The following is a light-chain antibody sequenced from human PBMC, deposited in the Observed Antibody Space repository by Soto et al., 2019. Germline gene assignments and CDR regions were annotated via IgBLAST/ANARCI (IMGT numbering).Light chain of an antibody. CDR3: MQATHWPRT. Sequence: DDVMIQSPLSLSVTPGQPASISCRSSQSLVHSDGNTYLNWFHQRPGQPPRRLIYRVSNRDSGVPDRFSGSGSGSNFTLEISRVEAEDVGVYYCMQATHWPRTFGQVTKVEI. J-gene: IGKJ1*01. V-gene: IGKV2-30*02. CDR2: RVS. CDR1: QSLVHSDGNTY.